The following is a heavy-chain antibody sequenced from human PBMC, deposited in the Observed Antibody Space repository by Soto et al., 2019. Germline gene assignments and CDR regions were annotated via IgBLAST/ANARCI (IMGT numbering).Heavy chain of an antibody. V-gene: IGHV3-72*01. CDR2: TKNKVNRYTT. CDR1: GFTFSDHY. CDR3: ASPPRTTSAWSYY. Sequence: EVQLVESGGGLVQPGGSLRLSCAASGFTFSDHYMDWVRQAPGKGLEWVGRTKNKVNRYTTEYAASVAGRFTVLRGYSESSLYLQMHGLRIEDTAVYYCASPPRTTSAWSYYWGQGTLVTVSS. J-gene: IGHJ4*02. D-gene: IGHD6-19*01.